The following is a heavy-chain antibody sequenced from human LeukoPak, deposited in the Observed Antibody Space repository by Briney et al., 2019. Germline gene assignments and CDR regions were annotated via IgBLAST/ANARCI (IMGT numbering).Heavy chain of an antibody. CDR2: IYTSGST. D-gene: IGHD5-18*01. Sequence: SETLSLTCTVSGGSISSYYWSWIRQPAGKGLEWIGRIYTSGSTNYNPSLKSRVTMSVDTSKNQFSLKLSSVTAADTAVYYCARERVDTAMVIFNDAFDIWGQGTMVTVSS. V-gene: IGHV4-4*07. CDR1: GGSISSYY. CDR3: ARERVDTAMVIFNDAFDI. J-gene: IGHJ3*02.